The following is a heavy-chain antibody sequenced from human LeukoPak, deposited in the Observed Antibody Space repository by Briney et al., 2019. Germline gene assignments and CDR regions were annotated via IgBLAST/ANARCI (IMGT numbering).Heavy chain of an antibody. CDR1: GFTFSSYE. V-gene: IGHV3-21*01. Sequence: SGGSLRLSCAASGFTFSSYEMNSVRQAPGKGLEGVSSISSSSSYIYYADSVKGRFTISRDNAKNSLYLQMTSLRAEDTAVYYCARGIYDFWSGYDYYYYYYMDVWGKGTTVTVSS. CDR3: ARGIYDFWSGYDYYYYYYMDV. D-gene: IGHD3-3*01. J-gene: IGHJ6*03. CDR2: ISSSSSYI.